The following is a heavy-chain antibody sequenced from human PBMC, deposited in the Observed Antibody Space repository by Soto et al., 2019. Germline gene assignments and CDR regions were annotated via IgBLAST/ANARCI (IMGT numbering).Heavy chain of an antibody. CDR3: ARTYHQWEALHYFDF. Sequence: QVQLVQSGAEVKKPGSSVKVSCTASGGTFSRYGFTWVRQAPGQGFQWMGGIIPIFGTTHYEQNFQGRLSITADESTSTVYMELSSLRSDDTAIYFCARTYHQWEALHYFDFWGQGTLVTVSS. V-gene: IGHV1-69*01. CDR1: GGTFSRYG. J-gene: IGHJ4*02. D-gene: IGHD1-26*01. CDR2: IIPIFGTT.